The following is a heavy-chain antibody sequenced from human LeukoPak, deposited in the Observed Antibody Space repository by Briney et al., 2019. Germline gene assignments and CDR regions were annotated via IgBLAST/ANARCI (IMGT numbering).Heavy chain of an antibody. J-gene: IGHJ3*02. Sequence: GGTLRLSCAASGFTFSSYSMNWVRQAPGKGLEWVSSISSSSSYIYYADSVKGRFTISRDNAKNSLYLQMNSLRAEDTAVYYCARTLINYDSSGYYAFDAFDIWGQGTMVTVSS. D-gene: IGHD3-22*01. V-gene: IGHV3-21*01. CDR3: ARTLINYDSSGYYAFDAFDI. CDR1: GFTFSSYS. CDR2: ISSSSSYI.